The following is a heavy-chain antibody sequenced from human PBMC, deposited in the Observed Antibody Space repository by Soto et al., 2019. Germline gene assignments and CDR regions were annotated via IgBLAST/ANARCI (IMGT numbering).Heavy chain of an antibody. J-gene: IGHJ4*02. CDR3: ARAPMVLSRSYFDS. V-gene: IGHV4-59*01. Sequence: QVHLRESGSGLVKPSETLSLSCTVSGGSISNFYWSWIRQPPGKGLEWIGYISYSGNTNYNPSLKSRVSISVDTSKNQLSLNLTSVTAADTAVYYCARAPMVLSRSYFDSWGQGTPVTVSS. CDR1: GGSISNFY. D-gene: IGHD2-8*01. CDR2: ISYSGNT.